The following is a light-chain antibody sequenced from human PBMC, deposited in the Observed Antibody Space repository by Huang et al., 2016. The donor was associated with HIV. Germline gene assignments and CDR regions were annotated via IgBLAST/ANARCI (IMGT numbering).Light chain of an antibody. CDR3: QQRSNRPT. Sequence: EIVLTQSPATLSLSPGERATLSCRASQSVSNYLVWYQQKPGQAPRLLIYDASNRATGIPARFSGGGSGTDFTLTISSLEPEDSAVYYCQQRSNRPTFGQGTRLEI. CDR1: QSVSNY. J-gene: IGKJ5*01. CDR2: DAS. V-gene: IGKV3-11*01.